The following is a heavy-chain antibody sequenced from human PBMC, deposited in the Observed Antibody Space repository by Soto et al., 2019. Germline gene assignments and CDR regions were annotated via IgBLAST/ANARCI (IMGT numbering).Heavy chain of an antibody. CDR1: GFTVSSNY. Sequence: PGGSLRLSCAASGFTVSSNYMSWVRQAPGKGLEWVSVIYSGGSTFYADSVKGRFTISRDNSKNTLYLQMNSLRAEDTAVYYCARDLGTTVTYDAFDIWGQGTMVTVSS. CDR3: ARDLGTTVTYDAFDI. V-gene: IGHV3-66*01. CDR2: IYSGGST. D-gene: IGHD4-17*01. J-gene: IGHJ3*02.